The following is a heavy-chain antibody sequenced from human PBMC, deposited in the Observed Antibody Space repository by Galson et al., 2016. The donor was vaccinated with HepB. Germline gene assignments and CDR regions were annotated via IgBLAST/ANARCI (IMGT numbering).Heavy chain of an antibody. CDR1: GFTFSSYA. D-gene: IGHD7-27*01. Sequence: LRLSCAASGFTFSSYAMNWVRQTPGKGLEWIGEIHHGGGTNYNPSVRSRVTISLDTPANQFSLTLTSMTAADTAIYYCARGPLGILDYWGQGIEVTVSS. V-gene: IGHV4-34*01. J-gene: IGHJ4*02. CDR2: IHHGGGT. CDR3: ARGPLGILDY.